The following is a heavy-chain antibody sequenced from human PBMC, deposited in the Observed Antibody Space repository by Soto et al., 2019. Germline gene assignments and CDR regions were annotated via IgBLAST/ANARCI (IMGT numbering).Heavy chain of an antibody. CDR3: ARHGFCSGGSCYSYGTPYYYYMDV. CDR1: GGSISSYY. CDR2: IYYSGST. Sequence: PSETLSLTCTVSGGSISSYYWSWIRQPPGKGLEWIGYIYYSGSTNYNPSLKSRVTISVDTSKNQFSLKLSSVAAADTAVYYCARHGFCSGGSCYSYGTPYYYYMDVWGKGTTVTV. V-gene: IGHV4-59*08. J-gene: IGHJ6*03. D-gene: IGHD2-15*01.